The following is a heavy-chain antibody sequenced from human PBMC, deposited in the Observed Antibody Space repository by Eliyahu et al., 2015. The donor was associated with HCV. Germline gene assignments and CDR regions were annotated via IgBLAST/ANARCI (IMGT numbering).Heavy chain of an antibody. CDR3: AKVGSSSFDY. Sequence: EVHLLQSGGGLVQPGGSLRLSCAASGFTFNSYAMNWXRQAPGKGLEWVSFISGSGGSTYYADSVKGRFTISRDNSKNTLYLHMNSLRAEDTAVYYCAKVGSSSFDYWGQGTLVTVSS. CDR1: GFTFNSYA. D-gene: IGHD6-13*01. CDR2: ISGSGGST. V-gene: IGHV3-23*01. J-gene: IGHJ4*02.